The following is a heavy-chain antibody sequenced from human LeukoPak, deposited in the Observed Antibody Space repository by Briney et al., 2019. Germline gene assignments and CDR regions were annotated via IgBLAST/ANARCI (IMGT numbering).Heavy chain of an antibody. J-gene: IGHJ2*01. Sequence: PSETLSLTCAVSGYSISSGYYWGWIRPPPGKGLEWIGSIYHSGSTYYNPSLKSRVTISVDTSKNQFSLKLSSVTAADTAVYYCARRSVVVPAATYWHFDLWGRGTLVTVSS. CDR2: IYHSGST. V-gene: IGHV4-38-2*01. CDR3: ARRSVVVPAATYWHFDL. D-gene: IGHD2-2*01. CDR1: GYSISSGYY.